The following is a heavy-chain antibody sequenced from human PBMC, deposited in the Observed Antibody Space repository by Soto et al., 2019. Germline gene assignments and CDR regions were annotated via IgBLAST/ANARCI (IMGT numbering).Heavy chain of an antibody. V-gene: IGHV4-39*01. CDR3: VPRSGSHKGYFDY. CDR2: MHYSGST. CDR1: GDSIRSSSSY. Sequence: PSVTLSLTCRLNGDSIRSSSSYRGWIHQPPGKGLEWIGSMHYSGSTYYNPSLKSRITISVDTPKNQFSLKLSSVTAADTAVYYCVPRSGSHKGYFDYWGQG. D-gene: IGHD1-26*01. J-gene: IGHJ4*02.